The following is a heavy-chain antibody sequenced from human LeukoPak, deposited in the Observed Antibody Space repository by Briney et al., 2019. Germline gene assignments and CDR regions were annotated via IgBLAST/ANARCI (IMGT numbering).Heavy chain of an antibody. Sequence: GGSLRLSCAASGFTFSSYWMHWVRQAPGKGPVWVARTNRDGSSTAYADSVKGRFTISRDNSKNTLYLQMNSLRAEDTAVYYCAKLVGEGFDYWGQGTLVTVSS. V-gene: IGHV3-74*01. CDR3: AKLVGEGFDY. CDR1: GFTFSSYW. D-gene: IGHD3-10*01. CDR2: TNRDGSST. J-gene: IGHJ4*02.